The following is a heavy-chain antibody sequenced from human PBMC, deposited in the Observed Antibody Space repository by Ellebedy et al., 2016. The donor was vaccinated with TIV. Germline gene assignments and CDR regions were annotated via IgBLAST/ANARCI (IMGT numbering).Heavy chain of an antibody. CDR3: ATAVPDDDGFDL. Sequence: PGGSLRLSCVASGFIFNKYWMSRVRQAPGKGLEWVANIKEDGSEKYYVDSVKGRFTLSRDNSKNSVFLQMNSLRAEDTAVYYCATAVPDDDGFDLWGQGTMVTVSS. V-gene: IGHV3-7*01. J-gene: IGHJ3*01. D-gene: IGHD1-14*01. CDR1: GFIFNKYW. CDR2: IKEDGSEK.